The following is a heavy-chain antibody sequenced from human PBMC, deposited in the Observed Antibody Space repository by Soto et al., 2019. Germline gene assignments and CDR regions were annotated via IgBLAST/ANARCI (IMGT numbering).Heavy chain of an antibody. CDR2: IIPIFGTA. CDR3: ARGGDGYNCEPGIDY. CDR1: GCTFSSYA. V-gene: IGHV1-69*13. Sequence: SVKVSCKASGCTFSSYAISWVRQAPGQGLEWMGGIIPIFGTANYAQKFQGRVTITADESTSTAYMELSSLRSEDTAVYYCARGGDGYNCEPGIDYWGQGTLVT. D-gene: IGHD5-12*01. J-gene: IGHJ4*02.